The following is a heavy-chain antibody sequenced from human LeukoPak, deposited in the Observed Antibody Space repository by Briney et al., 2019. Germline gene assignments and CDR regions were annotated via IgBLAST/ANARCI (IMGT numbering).Heavy chain of an antibody. CDR3: ASSMLRGVIDWFDP. D-gene: IGHD3-10*01. Sequence: SETLSLTCTVSGGSISSYYWSWIRQPAGKGLEWIGRIYTSGSTNYNPSLKSRVTISVDMSKNQFSLKLRSVTAADTAVYYCASSMLRGVIDWFDPWGQGTLVTVSS. CDR2: IYTSGST. CDR1: GGSISSYY. V-gene: IGHV4-4*07. J-gene: IGHJ5*02.